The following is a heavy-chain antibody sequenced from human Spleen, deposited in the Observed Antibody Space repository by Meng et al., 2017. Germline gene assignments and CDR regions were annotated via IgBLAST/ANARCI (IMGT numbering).Heavy chain of an antibody. V-gene: IGHV4-4*02. J-gene: IGHJ5*02. CDR1: GDSISSRDW. CDR3: VRNEGYSFGA. Sequence: QGQLRESGHGLVKPSGTLSLPCAVSGDSISSRDWWSWVRQPPGKGLGWIGEISQGSGRTNYNPSLKSRVTISLDKSKNQFSLNVNSVTAADTAVYYCVRNEGYSFGAWGQGTLVTVPQ. D-gene: IGHD2-21*01. CDR2: ISQGSGRT.